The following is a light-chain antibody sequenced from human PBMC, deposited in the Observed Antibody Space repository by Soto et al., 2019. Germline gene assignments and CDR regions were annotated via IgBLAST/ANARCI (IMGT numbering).Light chain of an antibody. CDR3: HQYGSSPYT. V-gene: IGKV3-20*01. CDR2: GAS. Sequence: EIVLTQSPGTLSLSPGERATLSCRASQSVSSSYLAWYQQKPGQAPRLLLYGASSRATGTPDRFSGSGSGTDVTLTISRLEPEEVAVDACHQYGSSPYTFGQGNKLHIK. J-gene: IGKJ2*01. CDR1: QSVSSSY.